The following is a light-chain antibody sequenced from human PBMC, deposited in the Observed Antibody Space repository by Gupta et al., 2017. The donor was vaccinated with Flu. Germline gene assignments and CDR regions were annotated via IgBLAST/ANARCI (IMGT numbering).Light chain of an antibody. Sequence: GQSITISCTGTSSDVGGSNYVSWYQQHPGKAPKLMIYDVSHRPSGVSNRFSGSKSGNTASLTISGLQAEDEADYYCSSYTSRRTYFFGTGT. CDR2: DVS. CDR1: SSDVGGSNY. V-gene: IGLV2-14*04. CDR3: SSYTSRRTYF. J-gene: IGLJ1*01.